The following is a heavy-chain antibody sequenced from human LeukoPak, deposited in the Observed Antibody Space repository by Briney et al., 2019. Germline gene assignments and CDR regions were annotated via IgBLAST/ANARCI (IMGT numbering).Heavy chain of an antibody. CDR2: IYDMGST. D-gene: IGHD3-10*01. V-gene: IGHV4-30-2*01. CDR1: VGSIRSGGYS. CDR3: ARGRMVLWFGELFHNWFDP. Sequence: SETLSLTCTVSVGSIRSGGYSWSWIRQPPGKGLECLVYIYDMGSTYYNPSLKSRATISVDRSKNQFSLKLSSVTAADTAVYYCARGRMVLWFGELFHNWFDPWGQGTLVTVSS. J-gene: IGHJ5*02.